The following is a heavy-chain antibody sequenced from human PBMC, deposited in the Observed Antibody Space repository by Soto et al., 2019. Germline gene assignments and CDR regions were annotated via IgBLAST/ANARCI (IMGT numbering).Heavy chain of an antibody. J-gene: IGHJ4*02. Sequence: EVQLVESGGGLVQPGGSLRLSCVTSGFTFSSFWMHWVRQVPGKGLVWVSRINYDGTTTNYADSVKGRFTICRDNAKSTLYLEMNSLRDDHTAVYHCARDSGGLSFWEGGQGTLVTVSS. CDR3: ARDSGGLSFWE. V-gene: IGHV3-74*01. D-gene: IGHD3-10*01. CDR1: GFTFSSFW. CDR2: INYDGTTT.